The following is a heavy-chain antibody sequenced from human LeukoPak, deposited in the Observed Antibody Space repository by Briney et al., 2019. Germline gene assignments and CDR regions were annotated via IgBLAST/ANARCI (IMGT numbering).Heavy chain of an antibody. Sequence: GASVEVSCKASGYTFSNFGVSWVRQAPGQGLERMGWIGADNGDTNYAQRFQGRVTMTIDTSTSTAYMELRSLRSDDTAVFYCARAGRTVTSHFDSWGQGTLVTVSS. CDR3: ARAGRTVTSHFDS. D-gene: IGHD4-17*01. CDR1: GYTFSNFG. V-gene: IGHV1-18*01. J-gene: IGHJ4*02. CDR2: IGADNGDT.